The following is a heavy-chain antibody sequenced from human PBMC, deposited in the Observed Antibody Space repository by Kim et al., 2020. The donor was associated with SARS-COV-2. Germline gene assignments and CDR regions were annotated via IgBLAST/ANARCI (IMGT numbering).Heavy chain of an antibody. V-gene: IGHV3-33*05. CDR1: GFTFSSYG. Sequence: GGSLRLSCAASGFTFSSYGMHWVRQAPGKGLEWVAVISYDGSNKYYADSVKGRFTISRDNSKNTLYLQMNSLRAEDTAVYYCANLSPLYYYDSSGYYDYWGQGTLVTVSS. CDR3: ANLSPLYYYDSSGYYDY. CDR2: ISYDGSNK. J-gene: IGHJ4*02. D-gene: IGHD3-22*01.